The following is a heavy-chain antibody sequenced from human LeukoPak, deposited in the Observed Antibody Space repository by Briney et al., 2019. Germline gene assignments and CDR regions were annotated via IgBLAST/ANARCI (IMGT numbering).Heavy chain of an antibody. Sequence: GGSLRLSCAASGFTFSSYSMNWVRQAPGKGLEWVSSISSSSSYIYYADSVKGRFTISRDNSKNTLYLQMNSLRAEDTAVYYCAKLRSSSWEDFDYWGQGTLVTVSS. J-gene: IGHJ4*02. CDR2: ISSSSSYI. D-gene: IGHD6-13*01. V-gene: IGHV3-21*01. CDR3: AKLRSSSWEDFDY. CDR1: GFTFSSYS.